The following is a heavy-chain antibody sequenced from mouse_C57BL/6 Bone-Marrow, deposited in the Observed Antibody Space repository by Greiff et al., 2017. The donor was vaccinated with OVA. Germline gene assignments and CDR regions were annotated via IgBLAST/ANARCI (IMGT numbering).Heavy chain of an antibody. CDR1: GYTFTSYG. D-gene: IGHD1-1*01. CDR2: IYPRSGNT. J-gene: IGHJ4*01. V-gene: IGHV1-81*01. Sequence: QVQLQQSGAELARPGASVKLSCKASGYTFTSYGISWVKQRTGQGLEWIGEIYPRSGNTYYNEKFKGKATLTADKSSSTAYMELRSLTSEDSAVYFCARWGFITTVVAKIYYAMDYWGQGTSVTVSS. CDR3: ARWGFITTVVAKIYYAMDY.